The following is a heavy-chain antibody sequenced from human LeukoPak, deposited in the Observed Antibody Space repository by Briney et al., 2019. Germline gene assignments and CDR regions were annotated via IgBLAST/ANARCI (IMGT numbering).Heavy chain of an antibody. J-gene: IGHJ6*02. Sequence: SEILSLTCTVSGGSISSYYWSWIRQPPGKGLEWIGYIYYSGSTNYNPSLKSRVTISIDTSKNQFSLKLTSVTAADTAVYYCARLMGQRYYYGMDVWGQGTTDTASS. V-gene: IGHV4-59*08. CDR2: IYYSGST. CDR3: ARLMGQRYYYGMDV. CDR1: GGSISSYY. D-gene: IGHD1-26*01.